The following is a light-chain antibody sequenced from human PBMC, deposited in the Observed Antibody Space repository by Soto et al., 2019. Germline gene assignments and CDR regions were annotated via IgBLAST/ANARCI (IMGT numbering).Light chain of an antibody. V-gene: IGLV1-40*01. CDR1: SSNIGAGYD. CDR2: GNT. Sequence: QSVLTQPPSVSGAPGQRVTISCTGSSSNIGAGYDVHWYLQLPGTAPKLLIYGNTNLPSGVPDRFSGSKSGSSASLAITGLQAEDEADYYCQSHDSSLHASVFGTGTKVTVL. CDR3: QSHDSSLHASV. J-gene: IGLJ1*01.